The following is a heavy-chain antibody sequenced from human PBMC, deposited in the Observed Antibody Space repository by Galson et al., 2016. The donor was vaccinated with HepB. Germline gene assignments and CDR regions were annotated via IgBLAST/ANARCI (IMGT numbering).Heavy chain of an antibody. CDR3: ARSSSWYPYFFDY. CDR2: IDTNGIYT. D-gene: IGHD6-13*01. J-gene: IGHJ4*02. Sequence: SLRLSCAATGFAFNVFNMKWVRQAPGKGLEWVSYIDTNGIYTTYAESVKGRFTISRDNAKNTLYLQMTSLRAEDTAVYYCARSSSWYPYFFDYWGQGTLVTVSS. V-gene: IGHV3-74*03. CDR1: GFAFNVFN.